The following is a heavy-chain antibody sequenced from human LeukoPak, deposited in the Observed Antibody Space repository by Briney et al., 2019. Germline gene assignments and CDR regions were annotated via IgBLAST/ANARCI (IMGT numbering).Heavy chain of an antibody. D-gene: IGHD3-3*01. V-gene: IGHV3-66*02. CDR3: ARPLFGVVLFDY. J-gene: IGHJ4*02. Sequence: GGSLRISCAASGFTVSSNYMSWICQAPGKGLDWVSVIYSGGSKYYAASVKGRFTISRDNSKNSLYLQMNSLRAEDTAVYYCARPLFGVVLFDYWCQGTLVTVSS. CDR1: GFTVSSNY. CDR2: IYSGGSK.